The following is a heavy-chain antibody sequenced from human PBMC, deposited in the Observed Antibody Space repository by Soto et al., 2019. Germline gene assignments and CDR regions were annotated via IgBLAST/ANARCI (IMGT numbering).Heavy chain of an antibody. CDR2: VNGDGSST. Sequence: EVQLVESGGGLVQPGGSLRLSCAASGFTFSSYWRHWVRQAPGKGLVWVSRVNGDGSSTSYADSVKGRVTISRDNAKNTLYLQMNSLRVEDTAVYYCARGGPYSSSEVDYWGQGTLVTVSS. J-gene: IGHJ4*02. V-gene: IGHV3-74*01. D-gene: IGHD6-6*01. CDR3: ARGGPYSSSEVDY. CDR1: GFTFSSYW.